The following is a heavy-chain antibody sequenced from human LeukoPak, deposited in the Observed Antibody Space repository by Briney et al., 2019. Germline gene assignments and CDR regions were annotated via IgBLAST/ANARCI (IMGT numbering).Heavy chain of an antibody. V-gene: IGHV1-18*01. D-gene: IGHD3-3*01. CDR3: ARWPIFGVVTTGYYYYYMDV. CDR2: ISAYNGNT. J-gene: IGHJ6*03. Sequence: ASVKVSCKASGYTFTSYGISWVRQAPGQGLEWMGWISAYNGNTNYAQKLQGRVTMTTDTSTSTAYMELRSLRSDDTAVYYCARWPIFGVVTTGYYYYYMDVWGKGTTVTVSS. CDR1: GYTFTSYG.